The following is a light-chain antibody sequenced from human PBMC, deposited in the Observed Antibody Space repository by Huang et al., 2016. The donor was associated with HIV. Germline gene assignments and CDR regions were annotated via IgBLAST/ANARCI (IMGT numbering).Light chain of an antibody. CDR3: MQGLQAPPT. CDR2: MSS. J-gene: IGKJ2*01. Sequence: EIVVTQSPLSLPVTPGQPASISCKYSQNLSHSEGHNLLDWYLQKPGQSPQLLLFMSSKRAPGVSDRFSGSGSGTDFTLEISRVEACDVGVYYCMQGLQAPPTFGQGTKLEI. V-gene: IGKV2-28*01. CDR1: QNLSHSEGHNL.